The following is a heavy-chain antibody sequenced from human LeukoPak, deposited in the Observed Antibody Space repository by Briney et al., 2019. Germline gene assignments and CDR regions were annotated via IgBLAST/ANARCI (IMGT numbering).Heavy chain of an antibody. CDR2: IKFDGSEE. CDR1: GFTFSNCW. CDR3: ARDDSPSSSGSYFDAFDI. J-gene: IGHJ3*02. V-gene: IGHV3-7*01. Sequence: PGGSLRLSCVASGFTFSNCWMSWVRQAPGKGLEWVANIKFDGSEEYYVESVKGRFTISRDNAKNSVYLQMNSLRAEDTAVYYCARDDSPSSSGSYFDAFDIWGQGTMVTVSS. D-gene: IGHD3-10*01.